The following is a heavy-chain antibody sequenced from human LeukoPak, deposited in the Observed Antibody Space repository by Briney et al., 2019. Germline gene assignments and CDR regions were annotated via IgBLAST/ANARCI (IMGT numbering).Heavy chain of an antibody. CDR1: GGTFSSYA. D-gene: IGHD2-15*01. J-gene: IGHJ6*02. V-gene: IGHV1-69*13. CDR3: ARLVVAATHCYYGMDV. Sequence: SVKVSCKASGGTFSSYAISWVRQAPGQGLEWMGGIIPNFDTANYAQKFQGRVTITADEATSTAYMELSSLRSEDTAVYYCARLVVAATHCYYGMDVWGQGTTVTVSS. CDR2: IIPNFDTA.